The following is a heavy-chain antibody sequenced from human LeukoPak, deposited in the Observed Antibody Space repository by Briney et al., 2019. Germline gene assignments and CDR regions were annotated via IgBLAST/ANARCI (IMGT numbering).Heavy chain of an antibody. CDR2: ISSSSSYI. CDR1: GFTFSSYA. CDR3: ARDRSGRGSWHLDV. D-gene: IGHD6-13*01. J-gene: IGHJ6*02. V-gene: IGHV3-21*01. Sequence: GGSLRLSCAASGFTFSSYAMSWVRQAPGKGLEWVSSISSSSSYIYYADSVKGRFTISRDNAKNSLYLQMNSLRAEDTAVYYCARDRSGRGSWHLDVWGQGTTVTVSS.